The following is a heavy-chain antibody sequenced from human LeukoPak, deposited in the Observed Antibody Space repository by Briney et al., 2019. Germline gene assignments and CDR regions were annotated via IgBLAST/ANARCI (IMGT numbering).Heavy chain of an antibody. V-gene: IGHV4-39*01. Sequence: SETLSLTCTVSGGSIRSSYYYWGWVRQPPGKGLEWIGSIYDSGSTYYNPSLKSRVTISVDTSKNQFSLKLNSVTAADTAVYYCARGRPYSGGYHLDYWGQGTLVTVSA. D-gene: IGHD1-26*01. CDR3: ARGRPYSGGYHLDY. CDR2: IYDSGST. J-gene: IGHJ4*02. CDR1: GGSIRSSYYY.